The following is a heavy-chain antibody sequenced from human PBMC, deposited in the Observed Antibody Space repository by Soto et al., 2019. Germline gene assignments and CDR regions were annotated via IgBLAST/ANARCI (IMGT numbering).Heavy chain of an antibody. D-gene: IGHD2-2*01. CDR3: AREVSSAWYFDH. Sequence: PSETLSLTCTVSGGSISNYYWSWIRQPPGKGLEWIGDICHSGTINYDSSLRSRITISVDTSRNQFSLKLSSVTAADTAVYYCAREVSSAWYFDHWGQGTPVTVSS. CDR2: ICHSGTI. CDR1: GGSISNYY. V-gene: IGHV4-59*12. J-gene: IGHJ4*02.